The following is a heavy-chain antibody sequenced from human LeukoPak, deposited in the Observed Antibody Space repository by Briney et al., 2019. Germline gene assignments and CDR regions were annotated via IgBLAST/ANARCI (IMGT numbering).Heavy chain of an antibody. CDR1: GYTFTSYY. CDR3: ARSPNTAMVMGLEYYYYGMDV. V-gene: IGHV1-46*01. D-gene: IGHD5-18*01. Sequence: GASVKVSCKASGYTFTSYYMHWVRQAPGQGLEWMGIINPSGGSTSYAQKFQGRVTMTRDTSTSTVYMELSSLRSEDTAVYYCARSPNTAMVMGLEYYYYGMDVWGQGTTVTVSS. CDR2: INPSGGST. J-gene: IGHJ6*02.